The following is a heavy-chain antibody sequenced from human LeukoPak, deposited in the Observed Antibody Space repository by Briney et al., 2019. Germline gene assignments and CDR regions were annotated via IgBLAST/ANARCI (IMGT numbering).Heavy chain of an antibody. CDR1: GFTFSSYA. J-gene: IGHJ4*02. Sequence: GGSLRLSCAASGFTFSSYAMHWVRQAPGKGLEYVSAISSNGGSTYYANSVKGRFTISRGNSKNTLYLQMGSLRAEDMAVYYCARKAYYDSSGHFDYWGQGTLVTVSS. V-gene: IGHV3-64*01. CDR3: ARKAYYDSSGHFDY. CDR2: ISSNGGST. D-gene: IGHD3-22*01.